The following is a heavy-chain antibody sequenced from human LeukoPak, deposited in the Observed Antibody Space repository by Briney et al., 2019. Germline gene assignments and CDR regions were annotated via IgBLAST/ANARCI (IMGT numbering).Heavy chain of an antibody. Sequence: GGSLRLSCAASGFTFSSYSMNWVRQAPGKGLEWVSSISSSSSYIYYADSVKGRFTISRDNAKNSLYLQMNSLRAEDTAVYYCAARYFDWEPVDYWGQGTLATVSS. CDR2: ISSSSSYI. J-gene: IGHJ4*02. CDR3: AARYFDWEPVDY. CDR1: GFTFSSYS. V-gene: IGHV3-21*01. D-gene: IGHD3-9*01.